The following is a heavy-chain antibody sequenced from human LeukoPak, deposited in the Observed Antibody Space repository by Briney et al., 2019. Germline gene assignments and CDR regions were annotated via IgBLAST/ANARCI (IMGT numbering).Heavy chain of an antibody. CDR1: GGSISSYY. D-gene: IGHD3-3*01. CDR2: IHSSGST. J-gene: IGHJ5*02. V-gene: IGHV4-59*12. Sequence: SVTLSFTRIGAGGSISSYYWSWIRQPPWKGLEWMGYIHSSGSTNSNPSIKSRVTISVDSSKSQFSLKMTSVTAADTAVYYCARVRSAQLYNWFDPWGQGTLVTVSS. CDR3: ARVRSAQLYNWFDP.